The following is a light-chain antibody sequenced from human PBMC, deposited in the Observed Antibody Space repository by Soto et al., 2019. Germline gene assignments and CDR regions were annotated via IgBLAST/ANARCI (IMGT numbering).Light chain of an antibody. V-gene: IGLV2-8*01. CDR2: EVN. Sequence: QSALTQPASLSGSPGQSITISCTGTSSDIGAYDYVFWFQQHPGKAPKLMISEVNNRPSGVPDRFSGSKSGNTASLTVSGLQAEDEADYYCSSFAGSNNFPYVFGTGTKVTVL. CDR1: SSDIGAYDY. CDR3: SSFAGSNNFPYV. J-gene: IGLJ1*01.